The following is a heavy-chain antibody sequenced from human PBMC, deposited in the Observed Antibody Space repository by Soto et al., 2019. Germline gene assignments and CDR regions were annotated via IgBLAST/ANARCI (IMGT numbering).Heavy chain of an antibody. J-gene: IGHJ4*02. V-gene: IGHV2-5*02. CDR3: AHWSTYYDFWSGYDQWGFDY. Sequence: QITLKESGPTLVKPTQTLTLTCTFSGFSLSTSGVGVGWIRQPPGKALEWLALIYWDDDKRYSPSLKSRLTITKDTSKNQVVLTMTNMDPLDTATYYCAHWSTYYDFWSGYDQWGFDYWGQGTLVTVSS. CDR1: GFSLSTSGVG. CDR2: IYWDDDK. D-gene: IGHD3-3*01.